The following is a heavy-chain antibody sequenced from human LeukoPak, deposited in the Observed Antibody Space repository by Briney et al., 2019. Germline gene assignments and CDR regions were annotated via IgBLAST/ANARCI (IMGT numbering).Heavy chain of an antibody. D-gene: IGHD6-25*01. V-gene: IGHV5-51*01. CDR1: GYNFIAYC. Sequence: GGSLKISCQGSGYNFIAYCIGRVRQMPGKGLEWMAIICPGDSDTKYSPSFQGQVTVSADKSVSTAYLQWRSLQASDTAIYYCARVAYSSGWTPLRNWGQGTRVIVSS. J-gene: IGHJ4*02. CDR2: ICPGDSDT. CDR3: ARVAYSSGWTPLRN.